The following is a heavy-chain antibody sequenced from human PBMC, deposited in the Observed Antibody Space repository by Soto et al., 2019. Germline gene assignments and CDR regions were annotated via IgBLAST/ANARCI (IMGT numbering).Heavy chain of an antibody. CDR3: ARSLPYYDILTGIGDPFDY. D-gene: IGHD3-9*01. CDR2: INSDGSST. Sequence: GGSLRLSCAASGFTFSSYWMHWVRQAPGKGLVWVSRINSDGSSTSYADSVKGRFTISRDKAKNTLYLQMNSLRAEDTAVYYCARSLPYYDILTGIGDPFDYWGQGTLVTVSS. V-gene: IGHV3-74*01. CDR1: GFTFSSYW. J-gene: IGHJ4*02.